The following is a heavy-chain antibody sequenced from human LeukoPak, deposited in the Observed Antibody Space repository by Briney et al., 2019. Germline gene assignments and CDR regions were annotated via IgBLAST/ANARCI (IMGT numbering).Heavy chain of an antibody. V-gene: IGHV3-7*01. Sequence: GGSLRLSCAASGFTFSSYWMSWVRQAPGKGLEWVANIKQDGSEENFVDSAKGRFTISRDNAKKSLYLQMNSLRAEDTAVYYCARGSSAGASLRRDYWGQGTLVTVSS. J-gene: IGHJ4*02. CDR2: IKQDGSEE. CDR1: GFTFSSYW. D-gene: IGHD1-26*01. CDR3: ARGSSAGASLRRDY.